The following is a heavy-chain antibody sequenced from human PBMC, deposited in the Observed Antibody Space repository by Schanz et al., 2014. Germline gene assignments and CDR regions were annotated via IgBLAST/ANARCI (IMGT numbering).Heavy chain of an antibody. Sequence: DVQLVDSGGGLVQPGGSLRLSCAASGFTVSNSYIHWVRQAPGQGLEWVSAISGSGGSTYYADSVKGRFTISRDNSKNTLYLQMNSLRAEDTAVYYCAKDQGSYGSGSYSYFDYWGQGTLATVSS. CDR2: ISGSGGST. CDR3: AKDQGSYGSGSYSYFDY. CDR1: GFTVSNSY. D-gene: IGHD3-10*01. J-gene: IGHJ4*02. V-gene: IGHV3-23*04.